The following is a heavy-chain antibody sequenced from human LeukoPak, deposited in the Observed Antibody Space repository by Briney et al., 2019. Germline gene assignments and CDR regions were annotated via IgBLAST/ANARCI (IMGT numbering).Heavy chain of an antibody. CDR1: GFTFDDYA. CDR2: ISWNSGSI. D-gene: IGHD6-6*01. Sequence: GGSLRLSCAASGFTFDDYAMHWVRQAPGKGLEWVSGISWNSGSIGYADSVKGRFTLSRDNAKNSLYLQMNSLRAEDTALYYCAKGRSSSGPFDYWGQGTLVTVSS. CDR3: AKGRSSSGPFDY. J-gene: IGHJ4*02. V-gene: IGHV3-9*01.